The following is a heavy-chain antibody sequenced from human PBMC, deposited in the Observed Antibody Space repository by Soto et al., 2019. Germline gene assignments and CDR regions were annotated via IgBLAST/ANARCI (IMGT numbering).Heavy chain of an antibody. CDR1: GFSLSNARMG. CDR2: IFSNDEK. V-gene: IGHV2-26*01. CDR3: ARTQMATRHVDY. D-gene: IGHD5-12*01. Sequence: SGPTLVNPTETLTLTCTVSGFSLSNARMGVSWIRQPPGKALEWLAHIFSNDEKSYSTSLKSRLTISKDTSKSQVVLTMTNIDPVDTATYYCARTQMATRHVDYCGQGTLVTVSS. J-gene: IGHJ4*02.